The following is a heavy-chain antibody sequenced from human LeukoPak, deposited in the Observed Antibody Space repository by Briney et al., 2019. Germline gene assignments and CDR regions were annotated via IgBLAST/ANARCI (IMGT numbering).Heavy chain of an antibody. CDR1: GYTLTELS. J-gene: IGHJ5*02. V-gene: IGHV1-24*01. D-gene: IGHD3-3*01. CDR3: ATLSTFLRVIDP. Sequence: GASVKVSCKVSGYTLTELSMHWVRQAPGKGLGWMGGFDPEDGETIYAQKFQGRVTMTEDTSTDTAYMELSSLRSEDTAVYYCATLSTFLRVIDPWGQGTLVTVSS. CDR2: FDPEDGET.